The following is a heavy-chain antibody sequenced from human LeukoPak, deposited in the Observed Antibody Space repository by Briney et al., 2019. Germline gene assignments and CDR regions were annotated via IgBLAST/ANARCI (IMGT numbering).Heavy chain of an antibody. D-gene: IGHD2-2*01. CDR3: AKGYCSSTSCYDRSFDP. J-gene: IGHJ5*02. Sequence: GGSLRLSCAASGFTFSSYAMSWVRQAPGKGLEWVSAISGSGDSTYYGDSVKGRFTISRDNSKNTLYLQMNSLRAEDTAVYYCAKGYCSSTSCYDRSFDPWGQGTLVTVSS. CDR1: GFTFSSYA. CDR2: ISGSGDST. V-gene: IGHV3-23*01.